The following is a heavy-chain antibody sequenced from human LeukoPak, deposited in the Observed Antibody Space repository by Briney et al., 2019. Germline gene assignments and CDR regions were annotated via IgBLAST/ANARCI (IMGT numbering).Heavy chain of an antibody. Sequence: SETLSLTCAVYGGSFSGYYWSWIRQPPGKGLEWIGEINHSGSTNYNPSLKSRVTISVDTSKNQFSLKLSSVTAADTAVYYCARNARWLILLNWFDPWGQGTLVTVSS. CDR1: GGSFSGYY. CDR2: INHSGST. V-gene: IGHV4-34*01. D-gene: IGHD3-22*01. CDR3: ARNARWLILLNWFDP. J-gene: IGHJ5*02.